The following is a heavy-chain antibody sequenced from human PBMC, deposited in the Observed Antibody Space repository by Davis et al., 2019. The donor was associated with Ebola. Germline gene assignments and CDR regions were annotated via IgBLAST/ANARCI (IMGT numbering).Heavy chain of an antibody. Sequence: PSETLSLTCAISGDSVSSKRAAWNWIRQSPSRGLEWLGRTYYTSKWYDDYAFSVKGRITIKPDTSKNQFSLQLDSVTPEDTAIYYCAREGTGSAGWFDPWGQGTLVTVPS. CDR1: GDSVSSKRAA. V-gene: IGHV6-1*01. CDR3: AREGTGSAGWFDP. CDR2: TYYTSKWYD. J-gene: IGHJ5*02.